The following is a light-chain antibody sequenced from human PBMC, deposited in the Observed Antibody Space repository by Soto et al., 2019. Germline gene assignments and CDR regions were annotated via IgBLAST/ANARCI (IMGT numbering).Light chain of an antibody. Sequence: EIVLTQSSLSVPVTPVEPASISCRSSQSLLHSDGYNYLDWYLQKPGQSPQLLIYSGSHRASGVPDRFSGSGSGADFTLKISRVEAEDVGIYYCMQALQTPVTFGGGTKVDIK. CDR2: SGS. V-gene: IGKV2-28*01. J-gene: IGKJ4*01. CDR1: QSLLHSDGYNY. CDR3: MQALQTPVT.